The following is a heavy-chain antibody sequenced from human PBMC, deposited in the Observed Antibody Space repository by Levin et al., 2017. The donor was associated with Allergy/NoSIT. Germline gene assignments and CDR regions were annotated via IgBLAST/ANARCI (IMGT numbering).Heavy chain of an antibody. CDR1: GGSISTTSYY. J-gene: IGHJ4*02. CDR3: ARPLGNCSGSSCYGY. V-gene: IGHV4-39*02. CDR2: MYYSGST. Sequence: SQTLSLTCTVSGGSISTTSYYWGWIRQPPGKGLEWIGSMYYSGSTYYNPSLKSRVTMSVDTSKTHFSLRLTSVTAADTAMYYCARPLGNCSGSSCYGYWGQGTLVTVSS. D-gene: IGHD2-15*01.